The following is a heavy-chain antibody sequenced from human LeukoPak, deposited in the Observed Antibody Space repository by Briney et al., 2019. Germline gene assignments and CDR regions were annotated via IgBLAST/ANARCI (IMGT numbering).Heavy chain of an antibody. J-gene: IGHJ4*02. V-gene: IGHV3-23*01. Sequence: GSLRLSCVASGFIFTNHAISWVRQAPGKGLQWVSVISGGGRTTEYADSVKGRFTVSRDISKNTVFLQTNSLRVEDTAIYYCAKNVLVKRYSDYWGQGVVVTVSS. CDR1: GFIFTNHA. CDR3: AKNVLVKRYSDY. D-gene: IGHD3-22*01. CDR2: ISGGGRTT.